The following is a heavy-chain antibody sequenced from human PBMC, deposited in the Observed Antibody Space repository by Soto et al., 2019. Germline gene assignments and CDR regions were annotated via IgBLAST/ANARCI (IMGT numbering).Heavy chain of an antibody. CDR3: ARGRGSSSLNWFDP. CDR2: ISSSSNTI. V-gene: IGHV3-48*01. D-gene: IGHD6-13*01. CDR1: GFTFSSYN. Sequence: EVQLVESGGGLVQPGGSLRLSCAASGFTFSSYNINWVRQAPGKGLEWVSYISSSSNTIYYADSVKGRFTISRDNAKNSLYLQMNSLRAEDTAVYYCARGRGSSSLNWFDPWGQGTLVTVSS. J-gene: IGHJ5*02.